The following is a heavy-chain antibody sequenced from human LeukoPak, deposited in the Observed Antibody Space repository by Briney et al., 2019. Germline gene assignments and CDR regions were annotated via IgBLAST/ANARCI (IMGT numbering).Heavy chain of an antibody. CDR3: SRDPRLCDY. J-gene: IGHJ4*02. CDR1: GFTFTDFY. Sequence: PGGSLRLSCAASGFTFTDFYMTWIRQAPGKGLEWVAYINLGTDVVNYANSVKGRFTVSRDNAEQSLYLQMNSLRAEDTAVYYCSRDPRLCDYWGQGTLVTVSS. CDR2: INLGTDVV. V-gene: IGHV3-11*01.